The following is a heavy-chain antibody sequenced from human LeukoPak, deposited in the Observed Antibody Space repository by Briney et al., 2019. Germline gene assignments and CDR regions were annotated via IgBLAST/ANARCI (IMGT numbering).Heavy chain of an antibody. CDR2: INHSGST. CDR1: GGSISSSSYY. V-gene: IGHV4-39*07. Sequence: SETLSLTCTVSGGSISSSSYYWGWIRQPPGKGLEWIGEINHSGSTNYNPSLKSRVTISVDTSKNQFSLKLSSVTAADTAVYYCARGQYSGSYYSPLRHYFDYWGQGTLVTVSS. D-gene: IGHD1-26*01. CDR3: ARGQYSGSYYSPLRHYFDY. J-gene: IGHJ4*02.